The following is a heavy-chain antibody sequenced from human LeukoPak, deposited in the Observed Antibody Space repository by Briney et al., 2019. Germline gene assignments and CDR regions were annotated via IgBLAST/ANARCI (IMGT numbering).Heavy chain of an antibody. J-gene: IGHJ4*02. CDR3: ARGSPFSLN. CDR1: GGSISSSSYY. CDR2: INHSGST. V-gene: IGHV4-39*07. Sequence: PSETLSLTCTVSGGSISSSSYYWSWIRQPPGKGLEWIGEINHSGSTNYNPSLKSRVTISVDTSKNQFSLKLSSVTAADTAVYYCARGSPFSLNWGQGTLVTVSS. D-gene: IGHD2/OR15-2a*01.